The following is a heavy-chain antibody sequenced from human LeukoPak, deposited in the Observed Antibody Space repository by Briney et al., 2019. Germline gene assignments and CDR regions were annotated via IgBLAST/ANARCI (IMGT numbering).Heavy chain of an antibody. J-gene: IGHJ6*04. V-gene: IGHV3-23*01. D-gene: IGHD3-10*01. CDR1: GFTFSSYA. CDR3: AGRPIASGNYAGMDV. Sequence: PGGSLRLSCAASGFTFSSYAMSWVRQAPGKGLEWVSTISHSGVSTYYADSVKGRFTISRDKSKNTLYLQMNSLRVEDTAVYYCAGRPIASGNYAGMDVWGKGTTVTVSS. CDR2: ISHSGVST.